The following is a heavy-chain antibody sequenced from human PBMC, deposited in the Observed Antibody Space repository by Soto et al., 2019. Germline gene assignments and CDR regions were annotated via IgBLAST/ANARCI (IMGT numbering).Heavy chain of an antibody. J-gene: IGHJ6*02. V-gene: IGHV3-21*01. CDR3: AREETAWPLAYGLDV. Sequence: GRALSLSCAASGFTFSGYSMNWVRQAPGKGLEWVASISTRSDIYYADSVKGRFTISRDNAKNSVSLQMNSLRAEDTAVYYCAREETAWPLAYGLDVWGQGTTVTVSS. CDR1: GFTFSGYS. CDR2: ISTRSDI. D-gene: IGHD2-21*02.